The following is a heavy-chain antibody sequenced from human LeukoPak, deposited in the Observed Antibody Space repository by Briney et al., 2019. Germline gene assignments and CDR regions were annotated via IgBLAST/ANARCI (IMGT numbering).Heavy chain of an antibody. CDR2: IKQDGSEK. Sequence: GGSLRLSCAASGFTFSSYWMSWVRQAPGKGLERVTNIKQDGSEKYYVDSVKGRFTISRDNAKNSLYLQMNSLRAEDTAVYYCARIYCSSTSCYEGVGFDYWGQGTLVTVSS. CDR3: ARIYCSSTSCYEGVGFDY. V-gene: IGHV3-7*01. J-gene: IGHJ4*02. CDR1: GFTFSSYW. D-gene: IGHD2-2*01.